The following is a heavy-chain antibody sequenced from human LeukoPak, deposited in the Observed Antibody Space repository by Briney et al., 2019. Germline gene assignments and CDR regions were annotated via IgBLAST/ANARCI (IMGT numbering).Heavy chain of an antibody. V-gene: IGHV4-4*02. CDR2: IYHSGST. Sequence: SETLSLTCAVSGGSISSSNWWSWVRQPPGKGLEWIGEIYHSGSTNYNPSLKSRVTISVDKSKNQFSLKLSSVTAADTAVYYCAGLWFGEFGVRFDIWGQGTMVTVSS. CDR3: AGLWFGEFGVRFDI. J-gene: IGHJ3*02. CDR1: GGSISSSNW. D-gene: IGHD3-10*01.